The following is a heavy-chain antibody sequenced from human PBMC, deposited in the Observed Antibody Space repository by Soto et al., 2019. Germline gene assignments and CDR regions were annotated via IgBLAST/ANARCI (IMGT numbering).Heavy chain of an antibody. CDR1: GFTVSINY. CDR2: IYSGGST. J-gene: IGHJ4*02. CDR3: ARAEYSGYDFVGDYFDY. D-gene: IGHD5-12*01. V-gene: IGHV3-53*01. Sequence: PGGSLRLSCAASGFTVSINYMSWVRHAPGKGLEWVSVIYSGGSTYYADSVKGRFTISRDNSKNTLYLQMNSLRAEDTAVYYCARAEYSGYDFVGDYFDYWGQGTLVTVSS.